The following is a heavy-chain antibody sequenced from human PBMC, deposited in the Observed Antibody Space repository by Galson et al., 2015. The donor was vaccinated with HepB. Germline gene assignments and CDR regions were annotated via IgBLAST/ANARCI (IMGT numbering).Heavy chain of an antibody. CDR3: ASGNSGSYHGGFDY. J-gene: IGHJ4*02. V-gene: IGHV3-30*04. CDR2: ISYDGSNK. Sequence: SLRLSCAASRFTFSSYAMHWVRQAPGKGLEWVAVISYDGSNKYYADSVKGRFTISRDNSKNTLYLQMNSLRAEDTAVYYCASGNSGSYHGGFDYWGQGTLVTVSS. CDR1: RFTFSSYA. D-gene: IGHD1-26*01.